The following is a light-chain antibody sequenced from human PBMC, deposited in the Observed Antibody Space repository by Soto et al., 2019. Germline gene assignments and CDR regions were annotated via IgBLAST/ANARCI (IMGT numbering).Light chain of an antibody. CDR2: DAS. J-gene: IGKJ4*01. CDR1: QSVSSY. CDR3: QQRSNWLT. Sequence: EIGLTQSPATLSLSPGERATLSCRASQSVSSYLAGYQQKPGQAPRLLIYDASNRATGIPARFSGSGSGTDFTLTISSLEPEDFAVYYCQQRSNWLTFGGGTKVEIK. V-gene: IGKV3-11*01.